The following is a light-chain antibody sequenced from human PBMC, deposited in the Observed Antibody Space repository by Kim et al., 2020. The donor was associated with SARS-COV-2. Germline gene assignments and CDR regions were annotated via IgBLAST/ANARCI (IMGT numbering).Light chain of an antibody. J-gene: IGKJ4*01. V-gene: IGKV3-11*01. CDR2: DTS. Sequence: EIVLTQSPATLSLSPGERATLSCRASQSVSRYLAWYQQKGGQAPRLLIYDTSNRATGIPARFSGSGSGTDFTLTISSLEPEDFAVYYCQQRSNWHLTFGGGTKLEI. CDR1: QSVSRY. CDR3: QQRSNWHLT.